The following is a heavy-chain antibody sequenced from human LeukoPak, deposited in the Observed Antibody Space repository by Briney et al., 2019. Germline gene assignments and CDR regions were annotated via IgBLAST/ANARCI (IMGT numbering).Heavy chain of an antibody. CDR2: IYVAGST. D-gene: IGHD1-26*01. CDR3: AREILRDRSYLIED. CDR1: GFTVSDSF. J-gene: IGHJ4*02. Sequence: PGGSLRLSCAASGFTVSDSFMTWVRQAPGKGLEWVSVIYVAGSTYYADSVKGRFTVSRDNSKNTLYLQMNSLRADDTAVYYCAREILRDRSYLIEDWGQGILVTVSS. V-gene: IGHV3-53*01.